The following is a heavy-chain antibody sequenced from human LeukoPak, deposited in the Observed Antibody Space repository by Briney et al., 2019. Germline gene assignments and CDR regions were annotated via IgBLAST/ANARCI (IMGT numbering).Heavy chain of an antibody. CDR1: GYTFTSYT. J-gene: IGHJ4*02. CDR3: ARGVVYPTWSGPHWSDY. CDR2: INAGNGNA. V-gene: IGHV1-3*01. D-gene: IGHD3-3*01. Sequence: ASVKVSCTASGYTFTSYTIYWVRQAPGQRLEWMGWINAGNGNAKYSQKFQDRVTITRDTSASTAYMELSSLRSEDTAVYYCARGVVYPTWSGPHWSDYWGQGTLVTVSS.